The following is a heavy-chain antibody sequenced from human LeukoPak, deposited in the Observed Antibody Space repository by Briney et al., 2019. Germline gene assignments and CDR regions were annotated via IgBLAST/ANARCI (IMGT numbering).Heavy chain of an antibody. CDR3: ARDRYCSGGSCYPLDAFDI. J-gene: IGHJ3*02. D-gene: IGHD2-15*01. CDR2: ISSSGSTI. V-gene: IGHV3-11*01. Sequence: PGGSLRLSCAASGFTFSDYYMSWIRQAPGKGLEWVSYISSSGSTIYYADSVKGRFTISRDNAKNSLYLQMNSLRAEDTAVYYCARDRYCSGGSCYPLDAFDIWGQGTMVTVSS. CDR1: GFTFSDYY.